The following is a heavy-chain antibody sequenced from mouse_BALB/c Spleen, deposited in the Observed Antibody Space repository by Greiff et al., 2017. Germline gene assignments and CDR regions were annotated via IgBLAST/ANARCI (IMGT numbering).Heavy chain of an antibody. CDR3: TSLLY. CDR2: IRLKSNNYAT. CDR1: GFTFSNYW. Sequence: DVMLVESGGGLVQPGGSMKLSCVASGFTFSNYWMNWVRQSPEKGLEWVAEIRLKSNNYATHYAESVKGRFTISRDDSKSSVYLQMNNLRAEDTGIYYCTSLLYWGQGTLVTVSA. V-gene: IGHV6-6*02. J-gene: IGHJ3*01.